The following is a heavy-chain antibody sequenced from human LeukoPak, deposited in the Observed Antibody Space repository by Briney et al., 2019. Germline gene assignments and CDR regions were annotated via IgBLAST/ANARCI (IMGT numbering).Heavy chain of an antibody. D-gene: IGHD6-19*01. V-gene: IGHV3-23*01. J-gene: IGHJ5*02. Sequence: GESLRLSCAASGFSFSAYAMYWVRKAPGKGLEWVSSIEASGGATYYADSVKGRFTISRDNSENTFYLQMNSLRADDTAVYYCAKGSGSGWYGWFAPWGQGTLVTVSS. CDR3: AKGSGSGWYGWFAP. CDR1: GFSFSAYA. CDR2: IEASGGAT.